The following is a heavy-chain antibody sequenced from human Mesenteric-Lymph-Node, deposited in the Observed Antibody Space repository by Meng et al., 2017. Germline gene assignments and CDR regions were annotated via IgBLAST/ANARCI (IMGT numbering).Heavy chain of an antibody. J-gene: IGHJ4*02. CDR2: IYYSGST. CDR3: ARIYVGYSSGWDHLLDYFDY. D-gene: IGHD6-19*01. CDR1: GGSISSSSYY. Sequence: GSLRLSCTVSGGSISSSSYYWGWIRQPPGKGLEWIGSIYYSGSTYYNPSLKSRVTISVDTSKNQFSLTLSSVTAADTAVYFCARIYVGYSSGWDHLLDYFDYWGQGTLVTVSS. V-gene: IGHV4-39*07.